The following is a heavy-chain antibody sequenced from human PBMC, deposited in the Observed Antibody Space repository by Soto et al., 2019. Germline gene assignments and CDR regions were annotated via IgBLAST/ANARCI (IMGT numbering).Heavy chain of an antibody. CDR1: GFTFSSYS. D-gene: IGHD3-22*01. J-gene: IGHJ4*02. CDR2: ISSSSSYI. CDR3: ARDSVFLKNYYDSSGYYFDY. Sequence: EVQLVESGGGLVKPGGSLRLSCAASGFTFSSYSMKWVRQAPGKGLEWVSSISSSSSYIYYADSVKGRFTISRDNAKNSLYLQMKSLRAEDTAVYYCARDSVFLKNYYDSSGYYFDYWGQGTLVTVSS. V-gene: IGHV3-21*01.